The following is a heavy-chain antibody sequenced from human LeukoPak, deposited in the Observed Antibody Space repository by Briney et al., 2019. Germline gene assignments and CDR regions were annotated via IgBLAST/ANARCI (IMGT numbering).Heavy chain of an antibody. Sequence: GESLKISCEGSGYNFTIYRIAWVRQMPGKGLECMGIISPGDSVPTYSPSFQGQVTISADKSISTAYLQWSSLKASDTAMYYCARARGGTRDAFDIWGQGTMVTVSS. D-gene: IGHD1-7*01. V-gene: IGHV5-51*01. CDR1: GYNFTIYR. CDR2: ISPGDSVP. CDR3: ARARGGTRDAFDI. J-gene: IGHJ3*02.